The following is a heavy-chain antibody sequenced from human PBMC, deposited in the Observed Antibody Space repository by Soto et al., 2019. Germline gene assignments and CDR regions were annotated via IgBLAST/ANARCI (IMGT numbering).Heavy chain of an antibody. J-gene: IGHJ5*02. CDR1: CGSISRYY. D-gene: IGHD2-2*02. V-gene: IGHV4-4*07. CDR2: IYTSGST. CDR3: ARDGPDYCSSTSCYNGGWFDP. Sequence: SDTLSLTCTVSCGSISRYYWSWIRQPSGKGLEWIGRIYTSGSTNYNPSLTSRVTMSVDTSKNQFSLKLSSVTAADTAVYYCARDGPDYCSSTSCYNGGWFDPWGQGTLVTVSS.